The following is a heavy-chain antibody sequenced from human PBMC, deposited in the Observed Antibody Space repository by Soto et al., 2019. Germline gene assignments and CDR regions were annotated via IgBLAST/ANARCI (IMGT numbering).Heavy chain of an antibody. V-gene: IGHV1-58*01. D-gene: IGHD3-22*01. J-gene: IGHJ3*02. CDR3: AASVITYHYDASGYYYGAFDI. CDR2: IVVGSGNT. CDR1: GITFSDSA. Sequence: QMQLVQSGPEVKKPGTSVKVSCQASGITFSDSAVQWVRQARGQRLEWIGWIVVGSGNTNYAQELQERVTITRDTSTSTVYMELSGLRSEDTAVYYCAASVITYHYDASGYYYGAFDIWGQGTLVSVSS.